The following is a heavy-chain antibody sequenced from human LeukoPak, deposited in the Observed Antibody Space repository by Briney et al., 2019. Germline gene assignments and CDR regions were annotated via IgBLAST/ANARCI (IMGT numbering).Heavy chain of an antibody. J-gene: IGHJ4*02. CDR2: IYGGGST. D-gene: IGHD6-19*01. CDR1: GFTFSSYA. CDR3: ASWPVGWYGEDS. V-gene: IGHV3-23*03. Sequence: GGSLRLSCAASGFTFSSYAMSWVRQAPGKGLEWVSVIYGGGSTYYADSVKGRFTISRDTPKNTLYLQMNSLRVEDTAVYYCASWPVGWYGEDSWGQGTLVTVST.